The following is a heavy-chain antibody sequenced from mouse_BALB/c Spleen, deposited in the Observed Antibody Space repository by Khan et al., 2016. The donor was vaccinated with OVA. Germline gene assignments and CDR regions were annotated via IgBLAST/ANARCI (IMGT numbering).Heavy chain of an antibody. Sequence: VQLKQSGPGLVKPSQSLSLTCTVTGYSITSGYAWNWIRQFPGNKLEWMGYISYSGGTSYNPSLKSRISITRDTSKNQFFLQLNSVTTEDTATYYCARGNYYGYYFDYWEQGTPLTVSS. V-gene: IGHV3-2*02. CDR3: ARGNYYGYYFDY. CDR2: ISYSGGT. CDR1: GYSITSGYA. D-gene: IGHD1-1*01. J-gene: IGHJ2*01.